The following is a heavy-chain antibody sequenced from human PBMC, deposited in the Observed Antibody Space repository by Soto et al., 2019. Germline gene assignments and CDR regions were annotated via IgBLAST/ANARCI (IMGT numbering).Heavy chain of an antibody. V-gene: IGHV4-59*01. Sequence: SETLSLTCTVSGGSISNYYWNWIRQPPGKGLEWIGYIHYSGSTNYNPSLKSRVTISVDTSKNQSSLRLSSVTAADTAVYYCARLPSRNLNIDYWGQGTLVTVSS. CDR3: ARLPSRNLNIDY. J-gene: IGHJ4*02. CDR2: IHYSGST. CDR1: GGSISNYY. D-gene: IGHD1-1*01.